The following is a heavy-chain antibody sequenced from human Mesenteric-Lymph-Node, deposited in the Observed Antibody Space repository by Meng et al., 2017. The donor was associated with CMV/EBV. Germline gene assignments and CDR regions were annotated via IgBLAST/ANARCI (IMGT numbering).Heavy chain of an antibody. D-gene: IGHD1-26*01. CDR3: ARDFISGSFTDSYLHGMDV. J-gene: IGHJ6*02. CDR2: ITTTSNYI. CDR1: GFTFNSYS. Sequence: GGSLRLSCAASGFTFNSYSMNWIRQAPGKGLEWVSYITTTSNYIYYADSVKGRFTVSRDNAKNSLYLQMDSLRADDTAVYYCARDFISGSFTDSYLHGMDVRGQGTTVTVSS. V-gene: IGHV3-21*01.